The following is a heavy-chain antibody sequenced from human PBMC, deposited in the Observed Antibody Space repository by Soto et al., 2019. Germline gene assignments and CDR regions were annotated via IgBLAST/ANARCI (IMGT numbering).Heavy chain of an antibody. Sequence: SVSNAWMNWVRQAPGKGLEWVGRIKSKTDGGTTDYAAPVKGRFTISRDDSKNTLYLQMNSLKTEDTAVYYCTTDEVVVVVAATGGDDYWGQGTLVTVSS. J-gene: IGHJ4*02. D-gene: IGHD2-15*01. CDR2: IKSKTDGGTT. CDR1: SVSNAW. V-gene: IGHV3-15*07. CDR3: TTDEVVVVVAATGGDDY.